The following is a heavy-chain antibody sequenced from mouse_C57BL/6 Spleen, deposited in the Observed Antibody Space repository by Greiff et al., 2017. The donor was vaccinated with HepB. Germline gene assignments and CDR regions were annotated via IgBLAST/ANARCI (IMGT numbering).Heavy chain of an antibody. CDR2: LYPGDGAT. CDR1: GYAFSSYW. Sequence: QVQLQQPGAELVKPGASVKISCKASGYAFSSYWMNWVKQRPGKGLEWIGQLYPGDGATNYNGKFKGKATLTADKSSSTAYMQLSSLTSEDSAIYFCARAFSIGFDYWGQGTTLTVSS. J-gene: IGHJ2*01. V-gene: IGHV1-80*01. CDR3: ARAFSIGFDY.